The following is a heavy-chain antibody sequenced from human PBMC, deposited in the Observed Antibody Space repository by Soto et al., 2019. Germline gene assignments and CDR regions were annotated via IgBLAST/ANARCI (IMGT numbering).Heavy chain of an antibody. CDR3: ARDPKVDTDMRGYYYYDMDV. Sequence: SETLSLTXTVSSGSVSGGSYYWSWIRQPPGKGLEWIGYVYYTGTTNYNPSLKSRVTISLDTSKNQFSLKVTSVTAADAAVYYCARDPKVDTDMRGYYYYDMDVWGQGTTVTVS. V-gene: IGHV4-61*01. D-gene: IGHD5-18*01. CDR2: VYYTGTT. J-gene: IGHJ6*02. CDR1: SGSVSGGSYY.